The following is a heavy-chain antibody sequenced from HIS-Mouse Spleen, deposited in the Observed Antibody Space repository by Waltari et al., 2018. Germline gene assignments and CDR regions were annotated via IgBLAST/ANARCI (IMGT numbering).Heavy chain of an antibody. D-gene: IGHD3-10*01. CDR1: GYTFTGYY. V-gene: IGHV1-2*02. CDR2: INPNSGGT. CDR3: ARVGMVRGVSDAIYYFDY. J-gene: IGHJ4*02. Sequence: QVQLVQSGAEVKKPGASVKVSCKASGYTFTGYYMHWVRQAPGQGLEWMGWINPNSGGTNYAQKFQGRVTMTRDTSISTAYMELSRLRSDDTAVYYCARVGMVRGVSDAIYYFDYWGQGTLVTVSS.